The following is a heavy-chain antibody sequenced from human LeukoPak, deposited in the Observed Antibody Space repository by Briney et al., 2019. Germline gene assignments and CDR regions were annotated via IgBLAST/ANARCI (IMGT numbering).Heavy chain of an antibody. V-gene: IGHV3-48*03. CDR2: VTSSGNII. CDR3: ARDSVAGSQDAFDI. J-gene: IGHJ3*02. D-gene: IGHD6-19*01. CDR1: GFTFSTYE. Sequence: GGSLRLSCAASGFTFSTYEMNWVRQAPGKGLEWVSYVTSSGNIIYYADSVKGRFTISRDNAKNSLYLQMNSLRAEDTAVYYCARDSVAGSQDAFDIWGQGTVITVSS.